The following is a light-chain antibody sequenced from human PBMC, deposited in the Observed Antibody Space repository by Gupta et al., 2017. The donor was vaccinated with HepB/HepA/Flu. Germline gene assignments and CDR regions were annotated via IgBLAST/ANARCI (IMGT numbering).Light chain of an antibody. J-gene: IGKJ4*01. CDR3: QRYNDWPLT. V-gene: IGKV3-15*01. CDR1: QSVSSN. Sequence: EIVMTQSPVTLSVSPGERATLSCRASQSVSSNLAWYQQKPGQAPSLLIYGASTRATGIPARFSGSGSATEFTLTISSLQSEDFAVYYCQRYNDWPLTFGGGTKVEIK. CDR2: GAS.